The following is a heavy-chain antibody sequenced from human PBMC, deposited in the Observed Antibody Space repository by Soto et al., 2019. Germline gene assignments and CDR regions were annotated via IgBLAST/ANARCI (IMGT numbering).Heavy chain of an antibody. CDR3: ARVPHHDDILFYSYMDD. V-gene: IGHV1-18*01. J-gene: IGHJ6*03. Sequence: ASVNVSCQASGYTFLSYGISWVRQAPGQGLEWMGWISAYNGNTNYAQKLQGRVTMTTDTSTSTAYMELRSLRSDDTAVYYCARVPHHDDILFYSYMDDWGKGTTATAP. CDR2: ISAYNGNT. CDR1: GYTFLSYG. D-gene: IGHD3-9*01.